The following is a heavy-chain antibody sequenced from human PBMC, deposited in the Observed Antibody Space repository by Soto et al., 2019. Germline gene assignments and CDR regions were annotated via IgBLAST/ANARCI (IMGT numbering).Heavy chain of an antibody. Sequence: PSETLSLTCTVSGGSVSSGSYYWSWIRHPPGKGLEWIGYIYYSGSTNYNPSLKSRVTISVDTSKNQFSLKLSSVTAADTAVYYCARDTSSGWPDYWGQGTLVTVS. V-gene: IGHV4-61*01. CDR3: ARDTSSGWPDY. CDR1: GGSVSSGSYY. CDR2: IYYSGST. J-gene: IGHJ4*02. D-gene: IGHD6-19*01.